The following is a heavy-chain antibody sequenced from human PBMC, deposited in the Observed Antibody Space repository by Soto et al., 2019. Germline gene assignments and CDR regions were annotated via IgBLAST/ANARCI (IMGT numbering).Heavy chain of an antibody. Sequence: GGSPRLSSAASGVPCRSYSMNWVRQAPGKGLEWVSYISSSSSTIYYADSVKGRFTISRDNAKNSLYLQMNSLRAEDTAVYYCARDQVSRVRRAFDIWGQGTMVTVS. D-gene: IGHD1-1*01. J-gene: IGHJ3*02. V-gene: IGHV3-48*01. CDR3: ARDQVSRVRRAFDI. CDR2: ISSSSSTI. CDR1: GVPCRSYS.